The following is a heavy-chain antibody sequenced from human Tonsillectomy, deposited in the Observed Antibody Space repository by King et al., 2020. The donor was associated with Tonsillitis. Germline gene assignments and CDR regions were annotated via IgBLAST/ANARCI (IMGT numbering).Heavy chain of an antibody. CDR2: ISYDGSNK. D-gene: IGHD2-15*01. Sequence: VQLVESGGGVVQPGRSLRLSCAASGFTFSNYDMHWVRQAPGKGLEWVAVISYDGSNKYYAESVKGRFTISRDNSKNTLFLQMNSLRVEDTAVYYCTRGDDCSGGSWNYYGMDVWGQGTTVTVPS. V-gene: IGHV3-33*05. J-gene: IGHJ6*02. CDR1: GFTFSNYD. CDR3: TRGDDCSGGSWNYYGMDV.